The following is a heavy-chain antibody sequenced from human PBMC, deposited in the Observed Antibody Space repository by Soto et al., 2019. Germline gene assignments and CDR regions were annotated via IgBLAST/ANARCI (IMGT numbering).Heavy chain of an antibody. CDR1: GSTFRSYG. J-gene: IGHJ4*02. CDR2: IIPIFGTA. Sequence: ASVKVSCKASGSTFRSYGISWVRQAPGKGLEWMGGIIPIFGTANYAQKFQGRVTITADESTSTAYMELSRLRSEDTAVYYCARGYYYFSTGYDHWGQGTLVTVSS. CDR3: ARGYYYFSTGYDH. V-gene: IGHV1-69*13. D-gene: IGHD3-22*01.